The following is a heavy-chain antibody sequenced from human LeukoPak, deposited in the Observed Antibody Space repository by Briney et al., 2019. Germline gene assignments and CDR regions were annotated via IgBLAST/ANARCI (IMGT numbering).Heavy chain of an antibody. D-gene: IGHD6-6*01. V-gene: IGHV3-74*01. Sequence: GGSLRLSCAVSGFTLRSYWMHWVRQAPGKGLVWVSRISGDGSMTNYADSVKGRFTISRDNAKNTVYLQMNSLRAEDTAVYYCARYSSSSGGASHYLDYWGQGTLVTVSS. CDR1: GFTLRSYW. CDR2: ISGDGSMT. J-gene: IGHJ4*02. CDR3: ARYSSSSGGASHYLDY.